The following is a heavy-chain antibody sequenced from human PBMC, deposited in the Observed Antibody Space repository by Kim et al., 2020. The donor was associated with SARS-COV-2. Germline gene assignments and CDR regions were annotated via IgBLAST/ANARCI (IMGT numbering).Heavy chain of an antibody. CDR3: ASRAVPANYFDY. V-gene: IGHV4-4*07. Sequence: SETLSLTCSVSGGSIISYWWSWIRQPAGKGLEWIGRIHTSGNTNYNPSLKSRVTMSLDTSKNQFSLKLSLVTAADTAVYYCASRAVPANYFDYWGQGTLV. D-gene: IGHD2-21*02. J-gene: IGHJ4*02. CDR1: GGSIISYW. CDR2: IHTSGNT.